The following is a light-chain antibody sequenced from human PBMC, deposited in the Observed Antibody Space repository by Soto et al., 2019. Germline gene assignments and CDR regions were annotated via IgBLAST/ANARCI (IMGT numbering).Light chain of an antibody. J-gene: IGLJ1*01. CDR1: SSDVGGYNY. V-gene: IGLV2-11*01. Sequence: QSVLTQPRSVSGSPGQSVTISCTGTSSDVGGYNYVSWYQQHPGKAPKLMIYDVSKRPSGVPDRFSGSKSGNTASLTISGLQAEDEADYYCCSYAGSYTFDYVFGTGTKVTVL. CDR3: CSYAGSYTFDYV. CDR2: DVS.